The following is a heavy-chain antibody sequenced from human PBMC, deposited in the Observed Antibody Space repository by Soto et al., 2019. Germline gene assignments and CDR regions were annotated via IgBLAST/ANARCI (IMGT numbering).Heavy chain of an antibody. J-gene: IGHJ5*02. V-gene: IGHV3-64*02. D-gene: IGHD2-8*01. CDR1: GFTFSSYA. Sequence: GGSLRLSCAASGFTFSSYAMHWVRQAPGKGLEYVSAISSNGGSTYYADSVKGRFTISRDNSKNTLYLQMGSLRAEDMAVYYCARGRDGPIHWFDPWGQGTLVTVSS. CDR2: ISSNGGST. CDR3: ARGRDGPIHWFDP.